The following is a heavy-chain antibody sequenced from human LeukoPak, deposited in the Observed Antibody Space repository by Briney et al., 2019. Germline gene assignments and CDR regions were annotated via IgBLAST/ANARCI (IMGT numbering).Heavy chain of an antibody. CDR1: GGSISSSSYY. Sequence: SETLSLTCTVSGGSISSSSYYWGWIRQPPGKGLEWIGSIYYSGSTYYNPSLKSRVTISVDTSKNQFSLKLSSVTAADTAVYYCASPPNTYYYDSSGHYYFDYWGQGTLVTVSS. D-gene: IGHD3-22*01. V-gene: IGHV4-39*01. J-gene: IGHJ4*02. CDR2: IYYSGST. CDR3: ASPPNTYYYDSSGHYYFDY.